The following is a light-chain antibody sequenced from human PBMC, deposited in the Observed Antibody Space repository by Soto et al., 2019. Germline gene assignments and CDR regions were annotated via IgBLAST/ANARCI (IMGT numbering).Light chain of an antibody. CDR1: PSMSSY. CDR2: AAS. CDR3: QQSYSNSRT. V-gene: IGKV1-39*01. J-gene: IGKJ1*01. Sequence: DIQMTQSPSSLSAAVGDRVTITCRARPSMSSYFSWDQQKQGQGPTPMVHAASSLQWGVGVRFSGSGCGTDFKLTISSMKPEDFAIYYCQQSYSNSRTFGQGTKVDIK.